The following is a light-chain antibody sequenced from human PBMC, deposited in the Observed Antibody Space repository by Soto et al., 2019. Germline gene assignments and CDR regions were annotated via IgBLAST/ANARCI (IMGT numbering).Light chain of an antibody. Sequence: QSVLTQPPSVSGAPGQRVTISCTGTSSNIGAFYDVQWYQQVPGRAPKLLIYGNGNQPSGVPDRFSGSRSGSSASLAITGLQPEDEADYYCQSYDTSLSGAVFGGGTKLTVL. CDR3: QSYDTSLSGAV. J-gene: IGLJ2*01. V-gene: IGLV1-40*01. CDR1: SSNIGAFYD. CDR2: GNG.